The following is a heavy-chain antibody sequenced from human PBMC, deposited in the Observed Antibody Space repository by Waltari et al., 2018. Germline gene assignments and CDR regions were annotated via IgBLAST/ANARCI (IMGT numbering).Heavy chain of an antibody. CDR3: AKRLVLDY. CDR1: GFTFSTYA. J-gene: IGHJ4*02. Sequence: EVQLLDSGGSLVQPGGSLRLSCAASGFTFSTYAMSWVRQAPGKGLEWVSSISGAGDSTYYADSVKGRFTISRDNSKNTLYLQVNSLRAEDTAVYYCAKRLVLDYWGQGTLVTVSS. CDR2: ISGAGDST. V-gene: IGHV3-23*01. D-gene: IGHD6-19*01.